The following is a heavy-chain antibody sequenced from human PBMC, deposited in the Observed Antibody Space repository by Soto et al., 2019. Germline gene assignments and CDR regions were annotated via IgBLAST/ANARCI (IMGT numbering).Heavy chain of an antibody. J-gene: IGHJ3*01. CDR3: AIDQGYCTNGVCSTYAFDL. V-gene: IGHV1-2*04. Sequence: ASVKVSCKPSGYTFTVYYMHWVRHAPGQRLEWMGWINPNSGGTNYAQKFHGWVTMNRDTSISSAYMELSRLRSDDTAEYYCAIDQGYCTNGVCSTYAFDLWGQGTTVTVSS. D-gene: IGHD2-8*01. CDR2: INPNSGGT. CDR1: GYTFTVYY.